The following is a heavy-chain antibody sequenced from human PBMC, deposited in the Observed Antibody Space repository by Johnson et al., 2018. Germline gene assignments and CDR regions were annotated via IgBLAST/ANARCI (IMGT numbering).Heavy chain of an antibody. Sequence: QVQLVQSGGGVVQPGRSLRLSCAASGFTFSSYAMHWVRQAPGKGLEWVAVISYDGSNKYYADSVKGRFIISRDNSKNTLYLQMNSLRAEDTGVYYCARDRVYDSSGYYLDDAFDIWGQGTMVTVSS. V-gene: IGHV3-30-3*01. CDR2: ISYDGSNK. J-gene: IGHJ3*02. CDR3: ARDRVYDSSGYYLDDAFDI. D-gene: IGHD3-22*01. CDR1: GFTFSSYA.